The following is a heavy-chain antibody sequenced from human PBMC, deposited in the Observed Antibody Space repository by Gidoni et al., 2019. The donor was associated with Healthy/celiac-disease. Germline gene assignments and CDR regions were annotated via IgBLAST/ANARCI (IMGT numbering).Heavy chain of an antibody. J-gene: IGHJ4*02. Sequence: EVQLVESGGGLVQPGRSLRLSCAASGFTFDDYAMHWVRQAPGKGLEWVSGISWSSGSIGYADSVKGRFTISRDNAKNSLYLQMNSLRAEDTALYYCAKVAEAYYGSGAHFDYWGQGTLVTVSS. D-gene: IGHD3-10*01. CDR1: GFTFDDYA. V-gene: IGHV3-9*01. CDR3: AKVAEAYYGSGAHFDY. CDR2: ISWSSGSI.